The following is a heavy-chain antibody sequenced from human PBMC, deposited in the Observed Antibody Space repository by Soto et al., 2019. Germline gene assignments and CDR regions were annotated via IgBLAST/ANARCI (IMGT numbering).Heavy chain of an antibody. V-gene: IGHV3-30-3*01. D-gene: IGHD2-2*01. CDR1: GFTLSSYA. Sequence: LXLSCAASGFTLSSYAMHWVRQAPGKGLEWVAVISYDGSNKYYADSVKGRFTISRDNSKNTLYLQMNSLRAEDTAVYYCAREYCSSTSCYFDSWGQGPLVTVSS. CDR3: AREYCSSTSCYFDS. J-gene: IGHJ4*02. CDR2: ISYDGSNK.